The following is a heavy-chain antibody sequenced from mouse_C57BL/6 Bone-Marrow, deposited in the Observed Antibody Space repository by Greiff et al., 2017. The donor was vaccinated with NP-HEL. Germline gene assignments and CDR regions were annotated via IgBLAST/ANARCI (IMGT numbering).Heavy chain of an antibody. CDR1: GYTFTSYW. V-gene: IGHV1-69*01. Sequence: VQLQQPGAELVMPGASVKLSCKASGYTFTSYWMHWVKQRPGQGLEWIGEIDPSDSYTNYNQKFKGKSTLTVDKSSSTAYMQLSSLTSEDSAVYYCAREVRQDYYAMDYWGQGTSVTVSS. J-gene: IGHJ4*01. D-gene: IGHD2-14*01. CDR2: IDPSDSYT. CDR3: AREVRQDYYAMDY.